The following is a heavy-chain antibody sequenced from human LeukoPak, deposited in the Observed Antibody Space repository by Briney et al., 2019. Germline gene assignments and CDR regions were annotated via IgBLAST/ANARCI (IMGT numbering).Heavy chain of an antibody. Sequence: ASVTVSCTASGGTFSSYAISWVRQAPGQGLEWMGGIIPSFGTANYAQKFQGRVTITADESTSTAYMELSSLRSEDTAVYYCASDLYKASVTTWGYYYYGMDVWGQGTTVTVSS. CDR3: ASDLYKASVTTWGYYYYGMDV. J-gene: IGHJ6*02. CDR1: GGTFSSYA. D-gene: IGHD4-17*01. CDR2: IIPSFGTA. V-gene: IGHV1-69*13.